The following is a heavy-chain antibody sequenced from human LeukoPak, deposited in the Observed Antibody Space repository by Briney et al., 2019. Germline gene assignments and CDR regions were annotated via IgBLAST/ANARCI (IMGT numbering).Heavy chain of an antibody. V-gene: IGHV3-7*01. CDR3: ARDPLTLYDYYMDV. D-gene: IGHD3-9*01. J-gene: IGHJ6*03. CDR1: GFTVSSYG. Sequence: GGSLRLSCAASGFTVSSYGMHWVRQAPGKGLEWVAKIKQDGSEKYYGDSVEGRFTISRDNAKNSLYLQMNSLRAEDTAVYYCARDPLTLYDYYMDVWGKGTTVTVSS. CDR2: IKQDGSEK.